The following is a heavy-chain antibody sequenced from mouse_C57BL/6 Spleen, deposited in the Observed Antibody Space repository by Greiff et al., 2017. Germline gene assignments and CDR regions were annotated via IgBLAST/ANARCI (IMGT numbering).Heavy chain of an antibody. CDR2: IYPGDGDT. CDR1: GYAFSSSW. CDR3: ARSLGSSWYFDV. D-gene: IGHD1-1*01. V-gene: IGHV1-82*01. J-gene: IGHJ1*03. Sequence: QVQLKESGPELVKPGASVKISCKASGYAFSSSWMNWVKQRPGKGLEWIGRIYPGDGDTNYNEKFKSKATLTVDKSSSTAYMQLSSLTSEDSAVYYCARSLGSSWYFDVWGTGTTVTVSS.